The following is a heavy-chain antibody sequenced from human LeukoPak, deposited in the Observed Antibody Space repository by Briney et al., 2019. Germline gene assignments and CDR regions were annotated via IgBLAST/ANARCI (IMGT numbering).Heavy chain of an antibody. J-gene: IGHJ4*02. V-gene: IGHV3-48*03. Sequence: GGSLRLSSTASTFTFSSYEMHWIRQAPGKGLEWVAYISNSGSTRYYADSVKGRFTISRDNARNSLSLQMNSLRAEDTAVYYCARGSVQGTLAAAGGGFDHWGQGALVTVSS. D-gene: IGHD6-13*01. CDR1: TFTFSSYE. CDR3: ARGSVQGTLAAAGGGFDH. CDR2: ISNSGSTR.